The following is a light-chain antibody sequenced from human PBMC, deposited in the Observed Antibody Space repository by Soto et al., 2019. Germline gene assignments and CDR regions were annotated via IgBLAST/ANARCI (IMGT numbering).Light chain of an antibody. CDR1: SSNIGAAYD. CDR2: GNS. Sequence: QAVVTQPPSVSGAPGQRVTISCTGSSSNIGAAYDVHWYQQRPGTAPKLLISGNSNRPSGVPDRFSGSKSGTSASLAITGLQAEDEADYYCQSYDSSLSGSVFGGGTKLTVL. CDR3: QSYDSSLSGSV. V-gene: IGLV1-40*01. J-gene: IGLJ2*01.